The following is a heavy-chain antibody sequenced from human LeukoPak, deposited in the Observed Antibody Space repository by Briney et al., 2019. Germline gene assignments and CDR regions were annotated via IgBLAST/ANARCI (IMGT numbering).Heavy chain of an antibody. Sequence: PGGSLRLSCAASGFTVSTSYINWVRQAPGKGLEWVSVIYTDGSGGSTFYADSVKGRFTISRDNAKNTLYLQMNSLRAEDTAVYYCARAEGSYGSGSYSWGQGTLVTVSS. CDR1: GFTVSTSY. D-gene: IGHD3-10*01. CDR2: IYTDGSGGST. J-gene: IGHJ4*02. V-gene: IGHV3-53*01. CDR3: ARAEGSYGSGSYS.